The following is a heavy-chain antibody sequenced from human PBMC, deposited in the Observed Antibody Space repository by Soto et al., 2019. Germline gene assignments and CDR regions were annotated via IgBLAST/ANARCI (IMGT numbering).Heavy chain of an antibody. J-gene: IGHJ5*02. Sequence: SETLSLTCTVSGGAVSSGTYYWSWIRQPPGEGLEWIGHIYFTGSTNYNPSLKSRVTMSLDTSRNQFSLKLSSVTAADTAVYYCTRGPPRVQWFDPWGLGTLVTVSS. CDR2: IYFTGST. CDR1: GGAVSSGTYY. V-gene: IGHV4-61*01. CDR3: TRGPPRVQWFDP.